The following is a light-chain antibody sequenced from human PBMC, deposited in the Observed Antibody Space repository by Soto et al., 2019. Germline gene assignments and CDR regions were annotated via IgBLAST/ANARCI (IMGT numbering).Light chain of an antibody. V-gene: IGLV2-14*01. CDR1: SSDVGDYNY. Sequence: QSALTQPASVSGSPGQSITISCTGTSSDVGDYNYVSWYQQHPGKAPKFMIYDVSIRPSGVSNRFSGSKSGNTASLTISGLQAEDVADYYCSSYTSSSRDVFGTGTKLTVL. J-gene: IGLJ1*01. CDR3: SSYTSSSRDV. CDR2: DVS.